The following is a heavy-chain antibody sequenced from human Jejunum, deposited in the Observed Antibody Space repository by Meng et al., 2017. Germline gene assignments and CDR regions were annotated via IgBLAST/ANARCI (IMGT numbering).Heavy chain of an antibody. CDR1: RGSVSSPDDQ. CDR3: ARDYWGSLDY. V-gene: IGHV4-61*08. CDR2: AGANFQSGT. J-gene: IGHJ4*02. Sequence: QAHLKESGPGRVRPSETLSLTCAVSRGSVSSPDDQWGWIRQPPGKGLEWIGYAGANFQSGTNHNPSLKSRVTISLDTSKNQFSLQLTSVNAADTAVYYCARDYWGSLDYWGQGILVTVSS. D-gene: IGHD3-16*01.